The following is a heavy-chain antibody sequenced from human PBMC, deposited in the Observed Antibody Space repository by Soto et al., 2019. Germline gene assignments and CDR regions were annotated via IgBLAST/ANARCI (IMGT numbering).Heavy chain of an antibody. D-gene: IGHD1-26*01. CDR1: GFTFSKYS. V-gene: IGHV3-21*04. Sequence: LRLSCAASGFTFSKYSVNWVRQAPGKGLEWVSSISSRSTYIFYADSVKGRFTISRDNAKNSLYLQMNSLRPEDTGVYYCATGGTYYEAWGQGTLVTVSS. CDR3: ATGGTYYEA. CDR2: ISSRSTYI. J-gene: IGHJ5*01.